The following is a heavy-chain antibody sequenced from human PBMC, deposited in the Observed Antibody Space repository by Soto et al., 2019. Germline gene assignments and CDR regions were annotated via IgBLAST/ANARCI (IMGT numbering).Heavy chain of an antibody. Sequence: EVQLVESGGGLVQPGRSLRLSCAASGFTFDDYAMHWVRQAPGKGLEWVSGISWNSGSIGYADSVKGRFTISRDNAKNSLYLQMNSLRAEDTALYYCATSTGEGAFDIWGQGTMVTVSS. CDR1: GFTFDDYA. CDR3: ATSTGEGAFDI. V-gene: IGHV3-9*01. CDR2: ISWNSGSI. D-gene: IGHD7-27*01. J-gene: IGHJ3*02.